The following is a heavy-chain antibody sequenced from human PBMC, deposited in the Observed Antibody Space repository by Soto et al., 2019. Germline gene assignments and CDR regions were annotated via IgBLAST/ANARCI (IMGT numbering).Heavy chain of an antibody. CDR2: INYSGNT. CDR3: ARSYCRDGVRCNWFDP. V-gene: IGHV4-59*01. J-gene: IGHJ5*02. Sequence: QVQLQESGPGLVKPSETPSLTCTVSGGSMTTYYWGWIRQPPGKGLEWIGYINYSGNTKYNSSLKSRVTISVDTSKNQFSLKLTSVTAADTAVYYCARSYCRDGVRCNWFDPWGQGTLVTVSS. D-gene: IGHD2-15*01. CDR1: GGSMTTYY.